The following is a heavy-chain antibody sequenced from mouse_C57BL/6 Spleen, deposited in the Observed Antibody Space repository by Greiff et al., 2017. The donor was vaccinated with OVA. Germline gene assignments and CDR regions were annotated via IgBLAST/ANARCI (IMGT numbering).Heavy chain of an antibody. D-gene: IGHD3-2*02. J-gene: IGHJ2*01. V-gene: IGHV1-50*01. CDR3: ARRGQLRCFDY. CDR1: GYTFTSYW. Sequence: QVQLQQPGAELVKPGASVKLSCKASGYTFTSYWMQWVKQRPGQGLEWIGEIDPSDSYTTYNQKFKGKATLTVDTSSSTAYMQLSSLTSEDSAVYYCARRGQLRCFDYWGQGTTLTVSS. CDR2: IDPSDSYT.